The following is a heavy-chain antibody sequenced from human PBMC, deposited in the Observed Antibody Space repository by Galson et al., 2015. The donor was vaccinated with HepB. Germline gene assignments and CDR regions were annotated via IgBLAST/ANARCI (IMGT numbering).Heavy chain of an antibody. CDR1: GFTFSSYG. Sequence: GFTFSSYGMHWVRQAPGKGLEWVSAISGSGGSAYYADSVKGRFTISRDNSKNTLYLQMNSLRAEDTAVYYCAKVSCSSTSCYTGAFDIWGQGTMVTVSS. D-gene: IGHD2-2*02. V-gene: IGHV3-23*01. CDR3: AKVSCSSTSCYTGAFDI. CDR2: ISGSGGSA. J-gene: IGHJ3*02.